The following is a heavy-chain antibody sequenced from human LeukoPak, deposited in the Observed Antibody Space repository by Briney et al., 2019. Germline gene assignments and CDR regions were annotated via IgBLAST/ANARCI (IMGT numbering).Heavy chain of an antibody. D-gene: IGHD6-19*01. CDR2: ISYDGSNK. J-gene: IGHJ4*02. V-gene: IGHV3-30*04. Sequence: PGGSLRLSCAASGFTFSSYAMHWVRQAPGKGLEWVAVISYDGSNKYYADSVKGRFIISRDNSKNTLYLQMNSLRAEDTAVYYCASLLGAVAGKIDYWGQGTLVTVSS. CDR1: GFTFSSYA. CDR3: ASLLGAVAGKIDY.